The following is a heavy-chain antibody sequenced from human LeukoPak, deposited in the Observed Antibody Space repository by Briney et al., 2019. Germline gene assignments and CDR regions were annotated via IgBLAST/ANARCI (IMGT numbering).Heavy chain of an antibody. D-gene: IGHD3-22*01. Sequence: SETLSLTCTVSGGSISSNSYYWSWIRQPPGKGLEWIGYIYYSGSTNYNPSLKSRVTISVDTSKNQFSLKLSSVTAADTAVYYCARDYYDSSGYPGFDYWGQGTLVTVSS. CDR1: GGSISSNSYY. CDR3: ARDYYDSSGYPGFDY. V-gene: IGHV4-61*01. CDR2: IYYSGST. J-gene: IGHJ4*02.